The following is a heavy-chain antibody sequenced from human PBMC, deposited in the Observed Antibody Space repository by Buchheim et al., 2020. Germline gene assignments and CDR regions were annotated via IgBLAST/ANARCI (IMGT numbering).Heavy chain of an antibody. CDR3: ARDSGSSSSVRNWFDP. Sequence: QVQLVQSGAEVKKPGASVKVSCKASGYTFTSYYMHWVRQAPGQGLEWMGIINPSGGSTSYAQKFQGRVTMTWDTSTSTVYLELSSLRSEDTAEYYGARDSGSSSSVRNWFDPWGQGTL. CDR2: INPSGGST. J-gene: IGHJ5*02. D-gene: IGHD6-6*01. CDR1: GYTFTSYY. V-gene: IGHV1-46*01.